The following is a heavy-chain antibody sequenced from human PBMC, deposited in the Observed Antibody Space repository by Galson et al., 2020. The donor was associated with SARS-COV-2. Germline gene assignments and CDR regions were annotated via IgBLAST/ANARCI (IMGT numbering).Heavy chain of an antibody. CDR2: FDPEDGET. Sequence: GESLKISCKVSGYTLTELSMHWVRQAPGKGLEWMGGFDPEDGETIYAQKFQGRVTMTEDTSTDTAYMELSSLRSEDTAVYYCATGPALYYGSGYYYYYGMDVWGQGTTVTVSS. CDR1: GYTLTELS. V-gene: IGHV1-24*01. CDR3: ATGPALYYGSGYYYYYGMDV. D-gene: IGHD3-10*01. J-gene: IGHJ6*02.